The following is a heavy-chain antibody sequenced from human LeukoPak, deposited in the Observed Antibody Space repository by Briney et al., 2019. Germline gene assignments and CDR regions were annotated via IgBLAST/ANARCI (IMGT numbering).Heavy chain of an antibody. CDR1: GFTSSSYA. V-gene: IGHV3-23*01. CDR2: ISGSGGST. Sequence: TGGSLRLSCAASGFTSSSYAMSWVRQAPGKGLEWVSFISGSGGSTYYVDSVKGRFTISRDNSKNTLYLQMNSLRAEDTAVYYCARDHKGYSYGYRRGYSDYYYMDVWGKGTTVTVSS. D-gene: IGHD5-18*01. J-gene: IGHJ6*03. CDR3: ARDHKGYSYGYRRGYSDYYYMDV.